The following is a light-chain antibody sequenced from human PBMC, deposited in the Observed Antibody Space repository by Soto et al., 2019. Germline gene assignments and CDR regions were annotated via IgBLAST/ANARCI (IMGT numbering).Light chain of an antibody. CDR1: QDITNH. V-gene: IGKV1-33*01. Sequence: IQMTQSPSSLSVSVGDRVSITCQASQDITNHLNWYQQKPGKAPRLLIHDASDLISGVPSRFSGSGSRRDFTLTISSLQPEDIATYYCQQYDNLLYTFGQGTKVDIK. CDR3: QQYDNLLYT. J-gene: IGKJ2*01. CDR2: DAS.